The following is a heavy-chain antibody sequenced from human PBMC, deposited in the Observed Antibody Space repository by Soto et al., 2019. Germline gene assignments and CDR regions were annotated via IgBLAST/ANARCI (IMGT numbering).Heavy chain of an antibody. CDR3: ARSGYNFGYQYWFDP. V-gene: IGHV5-51*01. CDR2: IYPSDSDT. CDR1: GYNFATYW. D-gene: IGHD5-12*01. Sequence: GESLKISCKGSGYNFATYWIGWVRQMPGKGLEWIGFIYPSDSDTRYSPSFQGQVTISADMSIDTPYLQWSSLKAADSAMYFCARSGYNFGYQYWFDPWGQGTLVTVSS. J-gene: IGHJ5*02.